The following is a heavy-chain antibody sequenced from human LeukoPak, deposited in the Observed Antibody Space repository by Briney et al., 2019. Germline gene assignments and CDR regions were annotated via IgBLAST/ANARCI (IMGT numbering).Heavy chain of an antibody. V-gene: IGHV3-30*02. D-gene: IGHD6-19*01. CDR3: AREGVMGSSGWTTIDY. J-gene: IGHJ4*02. CDR1: GFSFSTYG. CDR2: IRFDGGKK. Sequence: GGSLRLSCAASGFSFSTYGFHWVRQAPGKGLEWVTFIRFDGGKKNYADSVKGRFAISRDNSKNTVYLQMNSLRAEDTAVYYCAREGVMGSSGWTTIDYWGQGTLVTVSS.